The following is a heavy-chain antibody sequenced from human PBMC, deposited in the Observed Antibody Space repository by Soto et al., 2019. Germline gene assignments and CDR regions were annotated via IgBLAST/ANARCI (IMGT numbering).Heavy chain of an antibody. CDR1: GFTFSSYS. Sequence: GGSLRLSCAASGFTFSSYSMNWVRQAPGKGLEWVSSISSSSSYIYYAESVKGRFTISRDNAKNSLYLQMNSLRAEDTAVYYCAREPYSSSWYYYYGMDVWGQGTTVTVSS. CDR2: ISSSSSYI. CDR3: AREPYSSSWYYYYGMDV. V-gene: IGHV3-21*01. D-gene: IGHD6-13*01. J-gene: IGHJ6*02.